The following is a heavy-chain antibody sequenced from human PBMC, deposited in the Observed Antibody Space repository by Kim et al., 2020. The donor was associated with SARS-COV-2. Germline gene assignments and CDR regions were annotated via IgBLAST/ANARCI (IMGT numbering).Heavy chain of an antibody. Sequence: GGSLRLSCAASGFTFSSYAMSWVRQPPGKGLEWVSVIGGTDGRTYYFGDSVRGRFTISRDNSKNTLYLQMNSLRAEDTAIYYCAKTYCISTGCQYFDHWGQGALVTVSS. V-gene: IGHV3-23*01. J-gene: IGHJ4*02. CDR2: IGGTDGRT. D-gene: IGHD2-21*01. CDR3: AKTYCISTGCQYFDH. CDR1: GFTFSSYA.